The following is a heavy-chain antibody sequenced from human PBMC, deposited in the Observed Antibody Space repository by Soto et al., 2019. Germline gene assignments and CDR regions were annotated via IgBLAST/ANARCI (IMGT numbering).Heavy chain of an antibody. V-gene: IGHV3-21*01. CDR3: VRLRSGYFDY. CDR2: ISSSSTYM. J-gene: IGHJ4*02. CDR1: GFTFSSYS. Sequence: EVQLVESGGGPVKPGGSLRLSCEASGFTFSSYSMNWVRQAPGKGLEWVSSISSSSTYMYYADSLMGRFTISRDNAKNSLFLQMNSLRVEDTAVYYCVRLRSGYFDYWGQGTLVTAPS.